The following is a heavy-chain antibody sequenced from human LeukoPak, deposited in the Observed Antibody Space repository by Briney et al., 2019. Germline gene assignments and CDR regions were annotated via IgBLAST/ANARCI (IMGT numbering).Heavy chain of an antibody. Sequence: GGSLRLSCAASGFTFSSYEMNWVRQAPGKGLEWVSYISSSGSTIYYADSVKGRFTISRDNAKNSLYLQMNSLRAEDTAVYYCARTGYLHFDYWGQGTLVTISS. CDR2: ISSSGSTI. V-gene: IGHV3-48*03. CDR1: GFTFSSYE. D-gene: IGHD3-9*01. CDR3: ARTGYLHFDY. J-gene: IGHJ4*02.